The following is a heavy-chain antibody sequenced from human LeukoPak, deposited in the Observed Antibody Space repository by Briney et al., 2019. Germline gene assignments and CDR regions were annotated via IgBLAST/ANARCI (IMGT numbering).Heavy chain of an antibody. CDR1: GGSVSDYY. CDR2: IYHTGST. CDR3: ARGTYDYVWESHRYQEKKPGGY. Sequence: SETLSLTCTISGGSVSDYYWSWIRQSPGKGLEWIGYIYHTGSTSYSPSLKSRVTISADTSQNQFSLKLSSVTAADTAVYYCARGTYDYVWESHRYQEKKPGGYWGQGTLVTVSS. V-gene: IGHV4-59*02. D-gene: IGHD3-16*02. J-gene: IGHJ4*02.